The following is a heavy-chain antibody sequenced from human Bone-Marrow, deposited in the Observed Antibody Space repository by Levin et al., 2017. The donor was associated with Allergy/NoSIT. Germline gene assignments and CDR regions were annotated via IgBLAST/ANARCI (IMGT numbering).Heavy chain of an antibody. CDR3: ARDPDIVVVVAAKQWLRVPGYDGMDV. Sequence: GESLKISCAASGFTFSDYYMSWIRQAPGKGLEWVSYISSSGSTIYYADSVKGRFTISRDNAKNSLYLQMNSLRAEDTAVYYCARDPDIVVVVAAKQWLRVPGYDGMDVWGQGTTVTVSS. CDR1: GFTFSDYY. V-gene: IGHV3-11*01. CDR2: ISSSGSTI. J-gene: IGHJ6*02. D-gene: IGHD2-15*01.